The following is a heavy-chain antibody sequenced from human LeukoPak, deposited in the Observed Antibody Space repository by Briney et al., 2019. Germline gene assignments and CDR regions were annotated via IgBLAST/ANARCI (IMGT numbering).Heavy chain of an antibody. Sequence: SETPSLTCTVSGGSISSYYWSWIRQPPGKGLEWIGYIYYSGSTNYNPSLKSRVTISVDTSKNQFSLKLSSVTAADTAVYYCARVRLSTGGFQLLRAALENAFDIWGQGTMVTVSS. CDR2: IYYSGST. J-gene: IGHJ3*02. CDR1: GGSISSYY. V-gene: IGHV4-59*01. D-gene: IGHD4-11*01. CDR3: ARVRLSTGGFQLLRAALENAFDI.